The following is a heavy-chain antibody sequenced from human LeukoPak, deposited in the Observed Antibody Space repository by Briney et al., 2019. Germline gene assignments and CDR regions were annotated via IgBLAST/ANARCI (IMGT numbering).Heavy chain of an antibody. D-gene: IGHD2-2*02. Sequence: GGSLRLSCTASGFTFGDYAMSWVRQAPGKGLEWVGFIRSKAYGGTTEYAASVKGRFTISRDDSKSIAYLQMNNLKTEDTAVYYCTRVYCSSTSCYRVLGFDYWGQGTLVTVSS. J-gene: IGHJ4*02. CDR2: IRSKAYGGTT. V-gene: IGHV3-49*04. CDR1: GFTFGDYA. CDR3: TRVYCSSTSCYRVLGFDY.